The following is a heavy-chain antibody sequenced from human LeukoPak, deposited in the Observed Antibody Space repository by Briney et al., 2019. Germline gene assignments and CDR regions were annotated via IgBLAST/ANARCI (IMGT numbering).Heavy chain of an antibody. CDR1: GYTFTSYG. CDR3: ARGPIMIFGVADSYYMDV. D-gene: IGHD3-3*01. J-gene: IGHJ6*03. CDR2: ISAYNGNT. V-gene: IGHV1-18*01. Sequence: ASMKVSCKASGYTFTSYGISWVRQSPGQGLEWMGWISAYNGNTNYAQKLQGRVTMTTDTSTSTAYMELRSLRSDDTAVYYCARGPIMIFGVADSYYMDVWGKGTTVTVSS.